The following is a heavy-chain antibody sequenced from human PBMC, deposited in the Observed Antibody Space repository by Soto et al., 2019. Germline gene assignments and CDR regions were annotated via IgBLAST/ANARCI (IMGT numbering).Heavy chain of an antibody. Sequence: EVQLVDSGGGLVQPGRSLRLSCTASGFTFGDYAMIWVRQAPGKGLEWVGYITSKNYGGTTEYAASVKGRFAISRDDSKSIVYLQMNSLKTVDTAIYYCTRLPPARRGYCSGGSCYPFDYWGQGTLVTVSS. J-gene: IGHJ4*02. D-gene: IGHD2-15*01. CDR1: GFTFGDYA. CDR3: TRLPPARRGYCSGGSCYPFDY. V-gene: IGHV3-49*04. CDR2: ITSKNYGGTT.